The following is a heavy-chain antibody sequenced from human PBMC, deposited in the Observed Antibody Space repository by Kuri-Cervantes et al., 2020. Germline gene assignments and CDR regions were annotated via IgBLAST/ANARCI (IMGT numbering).Heavy chain of an antibody. CDR3: ARERETVVTPGPVTKRYYFDY. Sequence: SGPTLVKPTETLTLTCTVSGFSLSNVRMGVSWIRQPPGKGLEWIGEINHSGSTNYNPSLKSRVTISVDTSKNQFSLKLSSVTAADTAVYYCARERETVVTPGPVTKRYYFDYWGQGTLVTVSS. CDR2: INHSGST. J-gene: IGHJ4*02. V-gene: IGHV4-4*02. CDR1: GFSLSNVRMG. D-gene: IGHD4-23*01.